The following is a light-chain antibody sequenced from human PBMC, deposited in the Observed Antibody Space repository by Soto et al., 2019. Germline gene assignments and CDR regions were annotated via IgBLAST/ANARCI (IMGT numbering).Light chain of an antibody. CDR1: QSLLHSNGYNY. Sequence: DIVVTQSPLSLPVTPGEPASISCRSSQSLLHSNGYNYLDWYLQKPGQSPQLLIYLGSNRASGVPDRVSGSGSGTDFTLTISRVEAEDVGLYYCMQALQAPLTFGQGTKVEI. J-gene: IGKJ1*01. V-gene: IGKV2-28*01. CDR2: LGS. CDR3: MQALQAPLT.